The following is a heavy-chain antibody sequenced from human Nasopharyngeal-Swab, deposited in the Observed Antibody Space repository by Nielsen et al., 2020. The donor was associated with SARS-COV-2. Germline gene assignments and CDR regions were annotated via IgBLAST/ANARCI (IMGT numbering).Heavy chain of an antibody. Sequence: GSLRLSCTVSGGSISSSSYYWGWIRQPPGKGLEWIGSIYYSGSTYYNPSLKSRVTISVDTSKNQFSLKLSSVTAADTAVYYCAREVRGYAYGTRSFDIWGQGTMVTVSS. CDR3: AREVRGYAYGTRSFDI. V-gene: IGHV4-39*07. CDR1: GGSISSSSYY. D-gene: IGHD5-18*01. CDR2: IYYSGST. J-gene: IGHJ3*02.